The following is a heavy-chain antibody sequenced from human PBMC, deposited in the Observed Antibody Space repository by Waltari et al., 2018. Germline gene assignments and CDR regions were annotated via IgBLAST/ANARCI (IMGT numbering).Heavy chain of an antibody. CDR3: ARGIVRTYYDILTGYYNRYFDY. V-gene: IGHV4-34*09. CDR2: INHSGST. J-gene: IGHJ4*02. CDR1: GGSFSGYY. Sequence: QVQLQESGPGLVKPSQTLSLTCTVSGGSFSGYYWSWIRQPPGKGLEWIGEINHSGSTNYNPSRKSRVTISVDTSKNQFSLKLSSVTAADTAVYYCARGIVRTYYDILTGYYNRYFDYWGQGTLVTVSS. D-gene: IGHD3-9*01.